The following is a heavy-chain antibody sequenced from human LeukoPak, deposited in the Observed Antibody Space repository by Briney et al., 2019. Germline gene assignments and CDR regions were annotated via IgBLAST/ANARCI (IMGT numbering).Heavy chain of an antibody. D-gene: IGHD3-22*01. CDR3: AKVGGNYYDSSGYSYSMTPDY. J-gene: IGHJ4*02. CDR2: ISGSGGST. V-gene: IGHV3-23*01. CDR1: GFTFSSYA. Sequence: GGSLRLSCAASGFTFSSYAMSWVRQAPGKGLEWVSAISGSGGSTYYADSVKGRFTISRDNSKNTLYLHMNSLRAEDTAVYYCAKVGGNYYDSSGYSYSMTPDYWGQGTLVTVSS.